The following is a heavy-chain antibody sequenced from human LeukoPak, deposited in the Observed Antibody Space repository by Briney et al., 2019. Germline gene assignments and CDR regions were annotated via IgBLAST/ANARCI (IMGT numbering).Heavy chain of an antibody. V-gene: IGHV3-74*01. J-gene: IGHJ5*02. Sequence: GGSLRLSCAASGFTFSTYWMHWVRQAPGKGLVWVSHINTDETRTSYADSVKGRFTISRDNAKNTLYLQMNSLRAEDTAVYYCARGFYYVSGTVNSWFDPWGQGTLVTVSS. CDR1: GFTFSTYW. CDR2: INTDETRT. CDR3: ARGFYYVSGTVNSWFDP. D-gene: IGHD3-10*01.